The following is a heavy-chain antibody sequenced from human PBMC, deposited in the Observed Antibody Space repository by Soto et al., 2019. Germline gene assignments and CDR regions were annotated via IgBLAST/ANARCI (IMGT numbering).Heavy chain of an antibody. Sequence: EVQLVESGGGLVKPGGSLRVSCAGSGFTFNNAWMNWVRQGPGKGLEWVGRIKSETDGGTTDYAAPVKGRFTISRDDSKNTLYLQMSSLKTEDTAVYYCTPGLGEVWGQGTLVTVSS. CDR3: TPGLGEV. J-gene: IGHJ4*02. V-gene: IGHV3-15*07. CDR2: IKSETDGGTT. CDR1: GFTFNNAW. D-gene: IGHD3-10*01.